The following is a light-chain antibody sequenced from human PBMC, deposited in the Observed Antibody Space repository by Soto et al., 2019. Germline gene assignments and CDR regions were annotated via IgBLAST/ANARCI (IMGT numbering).Light chain of an antibody. V-gene: IGLV1-47*02. CDR1: SSDVGSYDF. J-gene: IGLJ1*01. CDR3: ASWDGSLSGHV. Sequence: QSVLTQPASVSGSPGQSITISCTGTSSDVGSYDFVSWYQQQPGRAPKLIIYTNNQRPSGVPDRFSGSKSGTSASLAISGLRSEDEADYYCASWDGSLSGHVFGTGTKLTVL. CDR2: TNN.